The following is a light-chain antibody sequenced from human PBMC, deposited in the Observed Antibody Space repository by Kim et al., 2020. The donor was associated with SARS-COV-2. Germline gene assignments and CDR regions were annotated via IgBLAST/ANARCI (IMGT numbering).Light chain of an antibody. CDR1: KLGDKY. J-gene: IGLJ1*01. CDR3: KAWDSSTHNYV. Sequence: SYELTQPPSVSVSPGQTASITCSGYKLGDKYVSWYQQKPGQSPVVVIYQDNQRPSGLPERFSGSNSGNTATLTISGTQAMDEADYYCKAWDSSTHNYVFGAGTQVTVL. CDR2: QDN. V-gene: IGLV3-1*01.